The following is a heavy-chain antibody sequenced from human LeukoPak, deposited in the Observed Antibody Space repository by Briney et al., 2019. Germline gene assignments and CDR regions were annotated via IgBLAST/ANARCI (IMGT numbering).Heavy chain of an antibody. CDR1: GFIFRDYY. CDR2: ISSSGSAM. J-gene: IGHJ3*02. V-gene: IGHV3-11*01. D-gene: IGHD6-6*01. CDR3: ARATSDAFDI. Sequence: PGGSLRLSCAASGFIFRDYYMTWIRQAPGKGLEWVSYISSSGSAMYYPDSVKGRFTISRDNAKNSLYLQINSLRAEDTAAYYCARATSDAFDIWGQGTMVTVSS.